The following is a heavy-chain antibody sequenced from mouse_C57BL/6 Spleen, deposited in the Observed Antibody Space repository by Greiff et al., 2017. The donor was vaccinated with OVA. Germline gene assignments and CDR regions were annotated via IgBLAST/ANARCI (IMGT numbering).Heavy chain of an antibody. CDR1: GFSFNTYA. CDR3: VRSPRARDY. V-gene: IGHV10-1*01. CDR2: IRSKSNNYAT. Sequence: EVKLMESGGGLVQPKGSLKLSCAASGFSFNTYAMNWVRQAPGKGLEWVARIRSKSNNYATYYADSVKDRFTISRDDSESMLYLQRNNLKTEDTAMYYCVRSPRARDYWGQGTSVTVAS. J-gene: IGHJ4*01.